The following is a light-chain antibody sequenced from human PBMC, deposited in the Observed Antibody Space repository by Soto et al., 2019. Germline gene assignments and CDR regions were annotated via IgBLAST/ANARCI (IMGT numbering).Light chain of an antibody. CDR1: QSVSSYY. CDR2: AAS. V-gene: IGKV3-20*01. Sequence: DIVLTQSPGTLSLSPGERATLSCRASQSVSSYYLAWYQQKPGQAPRLLIYAASSRATGIPDRFSGSGSGTDFTLTISRLEPEDFAVYYCQQYGSSPTFGQGTKLEIK. CDR3: QQYGSSPT. J-gene: IGKJ2*01.